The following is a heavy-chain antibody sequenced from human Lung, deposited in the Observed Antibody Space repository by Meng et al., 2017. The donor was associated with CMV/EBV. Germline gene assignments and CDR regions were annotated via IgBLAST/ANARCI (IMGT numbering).Heavy chain of an antibody. CDR2: IRYDGSNK. Sequence: GGSLRLSXAASGFIFSSYGMHWVRQAPGKGLEWVAFIRYDGSNKYYADSVKGRFTISRDNSKNTLYLQMNSLRAEDTAVYYCAKDGWGKATSRIDYWGQGTLVTVSS. CDR1: GFIFSSYG. CDR3: AKDGWGKATSRIDY. D-gene: IGHD6-19*01. J-gene: IGHJ4*02. V-gene: IGHV3-30*02.